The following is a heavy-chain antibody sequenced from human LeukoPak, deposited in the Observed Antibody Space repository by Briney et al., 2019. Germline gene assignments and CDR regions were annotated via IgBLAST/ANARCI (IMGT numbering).Heavy chain of an antibody. CDR1: GYTFTSYG. V-gene: IGHV1-18*01. CDR3: AILAYCGGDCYSSYFDY. D-gene: IGHD2-21*02. Sequence: ASVKVSCKASGYTFTSYGIGWVRQTPGQGLEWMGWISAYNGNTNYAQKLQGRVTMTTDTSTSTAYMELRSLRSDDTAVYYCAILAYCGGDCYSSYFDYWGQGTLVTVSS. CDR2: ISAYNGNT. J-gene: IGHJ4*02.